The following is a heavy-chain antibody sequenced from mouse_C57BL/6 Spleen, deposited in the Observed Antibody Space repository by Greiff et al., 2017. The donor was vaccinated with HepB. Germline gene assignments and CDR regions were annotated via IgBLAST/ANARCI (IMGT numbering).Heavy chain of an antibody. CDR1: GYTFTSYT. V-gene: IGHV1-4*01. CDR3: ARLHYYGSSSFAY. Sequence: VQLVESGAELARPGASVKMSCKASGYTFTSYTMHWVKQRPGQGLEWIGYINPSSGYTKYNQKFKDKATLTADKSSSTAYMQLSSLTSEDSAVYYCARLHYYGSSSFAYWGQGTLVTVSA. CDR2: INPSSGYT. D-gene: IGHD1-1*01. J-gene: IGHJ3*01.